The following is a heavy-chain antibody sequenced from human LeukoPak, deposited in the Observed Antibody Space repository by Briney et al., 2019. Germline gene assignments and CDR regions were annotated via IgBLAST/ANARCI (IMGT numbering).Heavy chain of an antibody. CDR2: IRGSGGST. CDR3: AKDTAALVVVTPDY. Sequence: GGSLRLSCAASGFTFSSYSMNWVRQAPGKGLEWVSAIRGSGGSTYYADSVKGRFTISRDNSKNTLYLQMNSLRAEDTAVYYCAKDTAALVVVTPDYWGQGTLVTVSS. V-gene: IGHV3-23*01. D-gene: IGHD3-22*01. CDR1: GFTFSSYS. J-gene: IGHJ4*02.